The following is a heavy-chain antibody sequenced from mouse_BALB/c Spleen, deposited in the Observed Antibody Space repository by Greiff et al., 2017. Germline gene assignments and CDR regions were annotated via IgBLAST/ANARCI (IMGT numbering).Heavy chain of an antibody. CDR3: ARGGWLHPFAY. CDR1: GYSITSDYA. CDR2: ISYSGGT. D-gene: IGHD2-3*01. Sequence: EVQLQESGPGLVKPSQSLSLTCTVTGYSITSDYAWYLIRQPPGNQLEWMGYISYSGGTSYNPSLKSRISITRDTSKSPYFLQLNSVTTEDTATYYCARGGWLHPFAYWGQGTLVTVSA. V-gene: IGHV3-2*02. J-gene: IGHJ3*01.